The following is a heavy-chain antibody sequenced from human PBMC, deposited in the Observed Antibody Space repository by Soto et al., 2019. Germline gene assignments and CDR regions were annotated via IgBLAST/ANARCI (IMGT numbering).Heavy chain of an antibody. D-gene: IGHD3-16*02. CDR1: GGSISSGGYY. CDR3: ARGRYDYVWGSYRSRGDAFDI. V-gene: IGHV4-31*03. J-gene: IGHJ3*02. CDR2: IYYSGST. Sequence: SETLSLTCTVSGGSISSGGYYWSWIRQHPGKGLEWIGYIYYSGSTNYNPSLKSRVTISVDTSKNQFSLKLSSVTAADTAVYYCARGRYDYVWGSYRSRGDAFDIWGQGTMVTVSS.